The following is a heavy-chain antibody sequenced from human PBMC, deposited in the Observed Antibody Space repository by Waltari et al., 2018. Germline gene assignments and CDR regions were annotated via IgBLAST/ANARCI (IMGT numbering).Heavy chain of an antibody. Sequence: HVQLQESGPGLVQPSATLSLPCSVSGDFPSDYLWTWIRQAPGKGLEWIAYRRNTGATKCTPSLESRVTLSADTSKKQFSLRLTSVTAADTAVYFCARLPTKYFDSLGWGFFDQWGQGILVTVSS. CDR1: GDFPSDYL. D-gene: IGHD3-9*01. J-gene: IGHJ4*02. V-gene: IGHV4-59*08. CDR2: RRNTGAT. CDR3: ARLPTKYFDSLGWGFFDQ.